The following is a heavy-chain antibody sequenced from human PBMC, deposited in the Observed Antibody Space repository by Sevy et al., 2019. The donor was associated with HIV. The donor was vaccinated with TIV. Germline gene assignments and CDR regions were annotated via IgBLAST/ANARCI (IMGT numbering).Heavy chain of an antibody. CDR3: ARALYYYDSSGYSPTWFDP. V-gene: IGHV4-59*01. CDR1: GGSISSYY. CDR2: IYYSGST. Sequence: SETLSLTYTVSGGSISSYYWSWIRQPPGKGLEWIGYIYYSGSTNYNPSLKSRVTISVDTSKNQFSLKLSSVTAADTAVYYCARALYYYDSSGYSPTWFDPWGQGTLVTVSS. D-gene: IGHD3-22*01. J-gene: IGHJ5*02.